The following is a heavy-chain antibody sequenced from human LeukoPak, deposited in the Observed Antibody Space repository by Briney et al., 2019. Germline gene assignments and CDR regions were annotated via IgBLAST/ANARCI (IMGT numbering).Heavy chain of an antibody. V-gene: IGHV3-48*03. CDR2: IDSSGSTI. CDR3: ARRRYGLGSYSDAFDI. D-gene: IGHD3-10*01. J-gene: IGHJ3*02. Sequence: GGSLRLSCVASGFTFSRYEMNWVRQAPGKGLEWVAYIDSSGSTIYHADSVKGRFTVSRDNAQNSMFLQMNSLRAEDTAVYYCARRRYGLGSYSDAFDIWGQGTMVTVSS. CDR1: GFTFSRYE.